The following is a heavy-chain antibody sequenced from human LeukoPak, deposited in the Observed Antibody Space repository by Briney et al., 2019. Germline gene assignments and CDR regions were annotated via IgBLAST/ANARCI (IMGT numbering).Heavy chain of an antibody. Sequence: ASVKVSCKASGGTFSSYAISWVRQAPGQGLEWMGVIIPIFGTANYAQKFQGRVTITTDESTSTAYMELSSLRFEDTAMYYCARVDRYHYYLDVWGKGTTVTVSS. J-gene: IGHJ6*03. V-gene: IGHV1-69*05. CDR1: GGTFSSYA. CDR2: IIPIFGTA. CDR3: ARVDRYHYYLDV.